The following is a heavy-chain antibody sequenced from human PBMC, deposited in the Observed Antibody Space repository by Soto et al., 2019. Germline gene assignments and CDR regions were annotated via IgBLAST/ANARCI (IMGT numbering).Heavy chain of an antibody. CDR2: IYNSGST. V-gene: IGHV4-4*07. Sequence: QVQLQESGPGLVKPSETLSLTCTVSGGSISSYYWSWIRQPAGKGLEWIGRIYNSGSTNYNPSLNSRVTMSVDTSKNQFSLKLSSVTAADTAVYYCARLEWLGYYYYGMDVWGQGTTVTVSS. CDR1: GGSISSYY. J-gene: IGHJ6*02. D-gene: IGHD3-3*01. CDR3: ARLEWLGYYYYGMDV.